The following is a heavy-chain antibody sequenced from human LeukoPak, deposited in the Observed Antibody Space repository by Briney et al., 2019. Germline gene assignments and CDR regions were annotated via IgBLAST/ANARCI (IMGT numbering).Heavy chain of an antibody. CDR3: ARMSGSSGRGY. Sequence: GGSLRLSCAASGFTFSKYAMSWVRQAPGKGLEWVSTVNDRGTGTYYADSVKGRFTISRDNAKNSLYLQMSSLRVEDTAIYYCARMSGSSGRGYWGQGTLVTGSS. CDR1: GFTFSKYA. J-gene: IGHJ4*02. CDR2: VNDRGTGT. D-gene: IGHD1-26*01. V-gene: IGHV3-23*01.